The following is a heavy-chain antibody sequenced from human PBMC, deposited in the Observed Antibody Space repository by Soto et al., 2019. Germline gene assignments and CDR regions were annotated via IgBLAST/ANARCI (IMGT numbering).Heavy chain of an antibody. V-gene: IGHV4-31*03. CDR2: IYYSGST. J-gene: IGHJ6*02. D-gene: IGHD3-10*01. CDR1: GGSISSGGYY. Sequence: QVQLQESGPGLVKPSQTLSLTCTVSGGSISSGGYYWSWIRQHPGKGLEWIGYIYYSGSTYYNPSLKSRVTISVDTSKNQFSLKLSSVTAADTAVYYCARGTGLSSGSSWGDYYYYGMDVWGQGTTVTVSS. CDR3: ARGTGLSSGSSWGDYYYYGMDV.